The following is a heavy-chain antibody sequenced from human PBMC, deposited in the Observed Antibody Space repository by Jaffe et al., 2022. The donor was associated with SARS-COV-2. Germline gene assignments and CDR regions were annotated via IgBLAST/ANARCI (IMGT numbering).Heavy chain of an antibody. Sequence: EVQLLESGGGLVQPGGSLRLSCAASGFTFSSYAMSWVRQAPGKGLEWVSAISGSGGSTYYADSVKGRFTISRDNSKNTLYLQMNSLRAEDTAVYYCAKEYSSSKERYYYYYGMDVWGQGTTVTVSS. CDR3: AKEYSSSKERYYYYYGMDV. J-gene: IGHJ6*02. V-gene: IGHV3-23*01. CDR2: ISGSGGST. CDR1: GFTFSSYA. D-gene: IGHD6-6*01.